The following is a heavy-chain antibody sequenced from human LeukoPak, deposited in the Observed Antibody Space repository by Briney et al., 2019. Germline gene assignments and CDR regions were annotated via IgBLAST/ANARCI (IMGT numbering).Heavy chain of an antibody. Sequence: GGSLRLSCAASGFTVSSNYMTWVRQAPGKGLEWLSVIYSGGSTYYADSVKGRFTISRDNSKNTLYLQMNSLRAEDTAIYYCARIPIVLITSGGYWGQGTLVTVSS. CDR3: ARIPIVLITSGGY. D-gene: IGHD3-22*01. CDR2: IYSGGST. CDR1: GFTVSSNY. V-gene: IGHV3-53*01. J-gene: IGHJ4*02.